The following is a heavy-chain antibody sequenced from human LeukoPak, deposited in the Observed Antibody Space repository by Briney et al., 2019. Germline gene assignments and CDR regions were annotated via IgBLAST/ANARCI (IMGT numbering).Heavy chain of an antibody. J-gene: IGHJ4*02. CDR2: ISAYNGNT. D-gene: IGHD3-9*01. CDR3: ARDSGVRYFDWLLGY. CDR1: GYTFTSYG. Sequence: ASVKVSCKASGYTFTSYGISWVRQAPGQGLEWMGWISAYNGNTNYAQKLQGRVTMTTDTSTSTAYMELRSLRSDDTAVYYCARDSGVRYFDWLLGYWGQGTLVTVSS. V-gene: IGHV1-18*01.